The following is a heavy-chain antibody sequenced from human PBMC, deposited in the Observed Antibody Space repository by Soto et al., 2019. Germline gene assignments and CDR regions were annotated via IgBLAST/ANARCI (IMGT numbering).Heavy chain of an antibody. Sequence: QVQLQESGPGLVKPSETLSLTCTVSGGSISSYYWSWIRQPPGKGLEWIGYIYYSGSTNYNPSLKSRVTISVDTSKNQFSLKLSSVTAADTAVYYCARRIASADYYYGMDVWGQGTTVTVSS. D-gene: IGHD1-26*01. CDR1: GGSISSYY. CDR3: ARRIASADYYYGMDV. V-gene: IGHV4-59*01. J-gene: IGHJ6*02. CDR2: IYYSGST.